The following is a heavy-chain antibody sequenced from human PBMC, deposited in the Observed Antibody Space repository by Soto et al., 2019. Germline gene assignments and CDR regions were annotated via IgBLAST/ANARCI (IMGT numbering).Heavy chain of an antibody. CDR2: IVVGSGNT. CDR3: AVKILAAFIIDSYCRDS. Sequence: SVKVSCKASGFTFTSSAVQCVRQARGQRLEWIGWIVVGSGNTNYAQKFQERVTITRDMSTSTAYMELSSLRSEDTAVYYCAVKILAAFIIDSYCRDSWGKGTT. D-gene: IGHD3-10*01. J-gene: IGHJ6*04. V-gene: IGHV1-58*01. CDR1: GFTFTSSA.